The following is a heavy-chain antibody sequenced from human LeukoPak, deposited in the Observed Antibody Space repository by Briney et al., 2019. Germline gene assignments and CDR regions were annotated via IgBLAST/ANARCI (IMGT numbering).Heavy chain of an antibody. J-gene: IGHJ4*02. CDR3: AGTTYYYDSSGYFDY. V-gene: IGHV4-34*01. CDR2: INHSGST. Sequence: SETLSLTCAVYGGSFSGYYWCWIRQPPGKGLEWIGEINHSGSTNYNPSLKSRVTISVDTSKNQFSLKLSSVTAADTAVYYCAGTTYYYDSSGYFDYWGQGTLVTVSS. D-gene: IGHD3-22*01. CDR1: GGSFSGYY.